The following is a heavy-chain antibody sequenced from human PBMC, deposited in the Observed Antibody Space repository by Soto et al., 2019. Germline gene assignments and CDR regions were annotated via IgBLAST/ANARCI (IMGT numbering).Heavy chain of an antibody. V-gene: IGHV1-8*01. Sequence: ASVKVSCKASGYTFTSYDINWVRQATGQGLEWMGWMNPNSGNTGYAQKFQGRVTMTRNTSINTTYMDLSSLGSEDTAVYYCARRSSFLEARRGQYYFDYWGQGTLVTVSS. D-gene: IGHD6-6*01. CDR2: MNPNSGNT. CDR3: ARRSSFLEARRGQYYFDY. J-gene: IGHJ4*02. CDR1: GYTFTSYD.